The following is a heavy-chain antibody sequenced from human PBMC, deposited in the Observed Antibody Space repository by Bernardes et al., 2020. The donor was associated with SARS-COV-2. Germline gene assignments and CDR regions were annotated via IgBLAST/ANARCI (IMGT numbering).Heavy chain of an antibody. CDR3: AREPLHDYGMDV. Sequence: GGSLRLSCAASGFTFSSYSMNWVRQAPGKGLEWVSYISSSSSSIYYADSVKGRFTISRDTAKNSLYLQMNSLRAEDTAVYYCAREPLHDYGMDVWGRGTTVTVSS. CDR1: GFTFSSYS. J-gene: IGHJ6*02. V-gene: IGHV3-48*01. CDR2: ISSSSSSI.